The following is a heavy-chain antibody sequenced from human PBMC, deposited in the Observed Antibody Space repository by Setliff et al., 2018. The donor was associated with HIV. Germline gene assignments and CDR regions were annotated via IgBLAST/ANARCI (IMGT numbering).Heavy chain of an antibody. CDR3: ARAINKAFDI. Sequence: SETLSLTCTVSGGSISSYYGSWIRQPPGKGLEWIGHMYISGSTTYNPSLKSRVTLSVDTSRNQFSLNLSSVTAADTAVYYCARAINKAFDIWGQGTMVTV. CDR2: MYISGST. V-gene: IGHV4-4*08. J-gene: IGHJ3*02. CDR1: GGSISSYY.